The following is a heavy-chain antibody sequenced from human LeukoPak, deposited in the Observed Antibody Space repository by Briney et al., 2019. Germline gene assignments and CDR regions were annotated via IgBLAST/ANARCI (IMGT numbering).Heavy chain of an antibody. J-gene: IGHJ3*02. D-gene: IGHD3-22*01. V-gene: IGHV1-2*02. Sequence: ASVKVSCKASGYTFTGYYMHWVRLAPGQGLEWMGWINPNSGGTNYAQKFQGRVTMTRDTSISTAYMELSRLRSDDTAVYYCARAIYYYDSSGYWGDAFDIWGQGTMVTVSS. CDR2: INPNSGGT. CDR3: ARAIYYYDSSGYWGDAFDI. CDR1: GYTFTGYY.